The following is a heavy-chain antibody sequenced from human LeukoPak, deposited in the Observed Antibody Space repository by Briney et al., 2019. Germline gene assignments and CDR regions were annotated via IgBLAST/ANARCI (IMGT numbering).Heavy chain of an antibody. J-gene: IGHJ6*03. Sequence: GGSLRLSCAASGFTFGSYSMNWVRQAPGKGLEWVSYISSSSSTIYYADSVKGRFTISRDNAKNSLYLQMNSLRAEDTAVYYCARVGYSSGWYHYYYYYMDVWGKGTTVTVSS. CDR3: ARVGYSSGWYHYYYYYMDV. CDR2: ISSSSSTI. CDR1: GFTFGSYS. V-gene: IGHV3-48*01. D-gene: IGHD6-19*01.